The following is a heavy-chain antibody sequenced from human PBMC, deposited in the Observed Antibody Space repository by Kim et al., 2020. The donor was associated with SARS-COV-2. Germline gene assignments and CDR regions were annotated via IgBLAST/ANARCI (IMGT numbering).Heavy chain of an antibody. CDR2: ISGSGGST. J-gene: IGHJ4*02. CDR1: GFTFSSYA. CDR3: AKDYITGYYYGSGSCFDY. V-gene: IGHV3-23*01. Sequence: GGSLRLSCAASGFTFSSYAMSWVRQAPGKGLEWVSAISGSGGSTYYADSVKGRFTISRDNSKNTLYLQMNSLRAEDTAVYYCAKDYITGYYYGSGSCFDYWGQGTLVTVSS. D-gene: IGHD3-10*01.